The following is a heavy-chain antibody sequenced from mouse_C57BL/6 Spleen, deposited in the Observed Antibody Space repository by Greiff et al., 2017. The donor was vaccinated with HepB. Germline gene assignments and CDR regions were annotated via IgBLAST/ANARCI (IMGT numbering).Heavy chain of an antibody. D-gene: IGHD2-3*01. V-gene: IGHV1-22*01. Sequence: EVQLQQSGPELVKPGASVKMSCKASGYTFTDYNMHWVKQSHGKSLEWIGYINPNNGGTSYNQKFKGKATLTVNKSSSTAYMELRSLTSEDSAVYFCASSDDGYYVYAMDYWGQGTSVTVSS. CDR2: INPNNGGT. CDR1: GYTFTDYN. CDR3: ASSDDGYYVYAMDY. J-gene: IGHJ4*01.